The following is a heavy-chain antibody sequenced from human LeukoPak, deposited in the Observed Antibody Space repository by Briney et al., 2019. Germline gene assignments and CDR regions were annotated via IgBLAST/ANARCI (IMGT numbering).Heavy chain of an antibody. D-gene: IGHD4-17*01. J-gene: IGHJ4*02. CDR2: IIPIFGTA. CDR1: GGTSSSYA. Sequence: GASVKVSCKAPGGTSSSYAISWVRQAPGQGLEWMGGIIPIFGTANYAQKFQGRVTITADESTSTAYMELSSLRSEDTAVYYCARASIDYGDCDYWGQGTLVTVSS. V-gene: IGHV1-69*13. CDR3: ARASIDYGDCDY.